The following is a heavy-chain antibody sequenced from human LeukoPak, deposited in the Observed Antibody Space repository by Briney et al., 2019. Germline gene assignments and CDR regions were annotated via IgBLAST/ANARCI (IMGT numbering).Heavy chain of an antibody. V-gene: IGHV4-34*01. J-gene: IGHJ4*02. D-gene: IGHD4-17*01. Sequence: PSETLSLTCAVYGGSFSGYYWSWIRQPPGKGLEWIGEINHSGSTNYNPSLKSRVTISVDTSKNQFSLKLSSVTAADTAVYYCARVHGDYSTAYWGQGTLVTVSS. CDR3: ARVHGDYSTAY. CDR2: INHSGST. CDR1: GGSFSGYY.